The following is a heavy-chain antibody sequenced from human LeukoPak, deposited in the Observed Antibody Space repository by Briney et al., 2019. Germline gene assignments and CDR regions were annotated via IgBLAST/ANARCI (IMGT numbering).Heavy chain of an antibody. V-gene: IGHV3-7*01. CDR3: AALRFLEWPLDY. D-gene: IGHD3-3*01. CDR1: GFTFSGYW. CDR2: IKQDGSEK. Sequence: GGSLRLSCAASGFTFSGYWMSWVHQAPGKGLEWVANIKQDGSEKYYVDSVKGRFTISRDNAKNSLYLQMNSLRAEDTAVYYCAALRFLEWPLDYWGQGTLVTVSS. J-gene: IGHJ4*02.